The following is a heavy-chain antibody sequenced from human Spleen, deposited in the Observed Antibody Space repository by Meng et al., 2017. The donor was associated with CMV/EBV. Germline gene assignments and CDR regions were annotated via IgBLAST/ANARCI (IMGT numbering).Heavy chain of an antibody. CDR2: ITTSGTTK. J-gene: IGHJ4*02. D-gene: IGHD5-18*01. CDR3: ATYNGYSLFFDY. V-gene: IGHV3-48*04. CDR1: GFTFSGYS. Sequence: GESLKISCVASGFTFSGYSMNWVRQAPGKGLEWVSYITTSGTTKYYADSVKGRFTIARDNAKSSLYLQMNNLRAEDTAIYYCATYNGYSLFFDYWGQGALVTVSS.